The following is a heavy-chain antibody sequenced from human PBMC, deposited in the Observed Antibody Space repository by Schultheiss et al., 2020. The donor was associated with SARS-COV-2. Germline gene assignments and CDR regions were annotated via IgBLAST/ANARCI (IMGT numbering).Heavy chain of an antibody. CDR2: ISGSAGST. CDR1: GFTFSSNA. J-gene: IGHJ6*02. D-gene: IGHD5-18*01. V-gene: IGHV3-23*01. Sequence: GGSLRLSCAASGFTFSSNAMSWVRQAPGKGLQWVSAISGSAGSTYYADSVKGRFTISRDNSKNTLFLQMYSLRAEDTAVYYCAKERGYSYDHYYYYGMDVWGQGTTVTVSS. CDR3: AKERGYSYDHYYYYGMDV.